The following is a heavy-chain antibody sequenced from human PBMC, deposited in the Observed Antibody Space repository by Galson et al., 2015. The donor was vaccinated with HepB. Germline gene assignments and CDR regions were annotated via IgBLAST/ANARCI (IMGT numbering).Heavy chain of an antibody. Sequence: SLRLSCAASGFTFSSYWMSWVRQAPGKGLEWVANIKQDGSEKYYVDSVKGRFTISRDNAKNSLYLQMNSLRAEDTAVYYCARETRYYGSGRGKGVPYYYYYGMDVWGQGTTVTVSS. V-gene: IGHV3-7*01. CDR3: ARETRYYGSGRGKGVPYYYYYGMDV. D-gene: IGHD3-10*01. CDR2: IKQDGSEK. CDR1: GFTFSSYW. J-gene: IGHJ6*02.